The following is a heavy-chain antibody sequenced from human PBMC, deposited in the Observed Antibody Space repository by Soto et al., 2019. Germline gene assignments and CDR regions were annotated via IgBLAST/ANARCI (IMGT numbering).Heavy chain of an antibody. CDR2: VFNGATT. CDR1: GGSVSRYY. Sequence: SETLSLTCTVSGGSVSRYYWSWIRQPPGKGLEWLGYVFNGATTKYNPSLESRLTISVDTSKNQFSLKLSSVTAADTAVYYCARVVASRSYYDFWSGTSIGPWGQGTLVTVSS. D-gene: IGHD3-3*01. CDR3: ARVVASRSYYDFWSGTSIGP. J-gene: IGHJ5*02. V-gene: IGHV4-59*02.